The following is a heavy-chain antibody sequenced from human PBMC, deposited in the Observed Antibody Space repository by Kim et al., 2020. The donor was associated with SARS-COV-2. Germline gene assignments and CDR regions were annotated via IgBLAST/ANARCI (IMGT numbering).Heavy chain of an antibody. V-gene: IGHV3-30*04. CDR1: GFTFSSYA. D-gene: IGHD3-10*01. Sequence: GGSLRLSCAASGFTFSSYAMHWVRQAPGKGLEWVAVISYDGSNKYYADSVKGRFTISRDNSKNTLYLQMNSLRAEDTAVYYCARGGWGSGSYYTLPDLFDYWGQGTLVTVSS. CDR2: ISYDGSNK. J-gene: IGHJ4*02. CDR3: ARGGWGSGSYYTLPDLFDY.